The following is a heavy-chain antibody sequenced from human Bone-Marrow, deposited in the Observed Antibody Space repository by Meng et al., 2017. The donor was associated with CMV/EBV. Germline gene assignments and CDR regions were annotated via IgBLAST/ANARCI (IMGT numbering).Heavy chain of an antibody. CDR1: GFSLSNARMG. CDR2: IFSNDEK. D-gene: IGHD1-26*01. V-gene: IGHV2-26*01. J-gene: IGHJ3*02. Sequence: SGPTLVKPTEPLTLTCTVSGFSLSNARMGVSWIRQPPGKALEWLAHIFSNDEKAYSTTLKSRLTITKDTAKSQVVLTMTNMDPVDTATYYCARRGGAGSLEAFDIWGQGTMVTVSS. CDR3: ARRGGAGSLEAFDI.